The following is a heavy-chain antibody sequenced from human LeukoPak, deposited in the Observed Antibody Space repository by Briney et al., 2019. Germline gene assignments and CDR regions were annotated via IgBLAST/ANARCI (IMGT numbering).Heavy chain of an antibody. V-gene: IGHV4-34*01. CDR1: GGSFSGYY. CDR3: ARGRRTGQLPTPSLSRYFDL. Sequence: SETLSLTCAVYGGSFSGYYWSWIRQPPGKGLEWIGEINHSGSTNYNPSLKSRVTISVDTSKNQFSLKLSSVTAADTAVYYCARGRRTGQLPTPSLSRYFDLWGRGTLVTVAS. J-gene: IGHJ2*01. D-gene: IGHD2-2*01. CDR2: INHSGST.